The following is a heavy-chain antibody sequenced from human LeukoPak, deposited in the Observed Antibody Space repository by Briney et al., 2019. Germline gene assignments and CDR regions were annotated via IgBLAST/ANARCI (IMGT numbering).Heavy chain of an antibody. CDR3: AGRRITIFGEVIRSRRHYFDP. D-gene: IGHD3-3*01. Sequence: PSETLSLTCTVSGGSISSYYWSWIRQPAGKGLEWIGRIYTSGSTNYNPSLKSRVTMSVDTSKNQFSLKLSSVTAADTAVYYCAGRRITIFGEVIRSRRHYFDPWGQGSPVTVSS. CDR1: GGSISSYY. J-gene: IGHJ5*02. CDR2: IYTSGST. V-gene: IGHV4-4*07.